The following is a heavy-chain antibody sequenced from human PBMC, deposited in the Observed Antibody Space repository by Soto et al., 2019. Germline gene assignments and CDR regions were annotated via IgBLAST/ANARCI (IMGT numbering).Heavy chain of an antibody. CDR3: ARSISVAMDF. V-gene: IGHV4-30-4*01. CDR2: IYYSGTT. J-gene: IGHJ4*02. CDR1: GGTISSGDYY. Sequence: SETQSLTCPVSGGTISSGDYYWSWIRQPPGKGREWIGYIYYSGTTFYNPSLKSRLTISVDTSKNQFSLKLSSVTAADSAVYYCARSISVAMDFWGQGSLVTVSS. D-gene: IGHD6-19*01.